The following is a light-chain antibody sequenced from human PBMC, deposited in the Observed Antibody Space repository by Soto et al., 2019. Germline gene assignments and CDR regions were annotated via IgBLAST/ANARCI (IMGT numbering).Light chain of an antibody. Sequence: QSVLTQPPSVSGAPGQRVTISCTGSSSNIGAGYDVHWYQQLPGTAPKLLIYGNSNRPSGVPDRFSGSKSGTSASLAITGLRAEDEAVYYCQSYDSSLSALFGGGTKVTVL. CDR2: GNS. J-gene: IGLJ3*02. CDR1: SSNIGAGYD. V-gene: IGLV1-40*01. CDR3: QSYDSSLSAL.